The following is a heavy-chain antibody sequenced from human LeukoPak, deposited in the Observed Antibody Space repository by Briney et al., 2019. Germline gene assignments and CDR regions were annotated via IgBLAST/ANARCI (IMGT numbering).Heavy chain of an antibody. CDR1: GYTFSDYY. CDR3: TKEGAYNTHIPFDY. V-gene: IGHV1-2*02. D-gene: IGHD5-24*01. Sequence: ASVKVSYKASGYTFSDYYVHWVGQAPGQGLEWVGWINPYSGATLYSQKFQGRVTMTSDTSISTAYMELSRLKSDDTAVYYCTKEGAYNTHIPFDYWGQGTLVTVSS. CDR2: INPYSGAT. J-gene: IGHJ4*02.